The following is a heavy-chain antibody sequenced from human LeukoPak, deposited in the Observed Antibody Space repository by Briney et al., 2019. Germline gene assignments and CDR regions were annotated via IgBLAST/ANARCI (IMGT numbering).Heavy chain of an antibody. CDR3: AKDRITIFGVVID. V-gene: IGHV3-30*02. D-gene: IGHD3-3*01. J-gene: IGHJ4*02. CDR2: IRYDGSNK. CDR1: GFTFSSYG. Sequence: GGSLRLSCAASGFTFSSYGMHWVRQAPGKGLEWVAFIRYDGSNKYYADSVKGRFTISRDNSKNTLYLQMNSLRAEDTAVYYCAKDRITIFGVVIDWGQGTLVTVSS.